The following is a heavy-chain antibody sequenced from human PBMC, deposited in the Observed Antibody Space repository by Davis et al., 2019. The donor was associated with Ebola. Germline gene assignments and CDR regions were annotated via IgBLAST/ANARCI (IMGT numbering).Heavy chain of an antibody. CDR1: GGSTSSTNW. V-gene: IGHV4-4*02. J-gene: IGHJ4*02. D-gene: IGHD1-26*01. Sequence: MPSETLSLTCAVSGGSTSSTNWWSWVRQPPGKGLEWIGEISHSGSTNYNPSLKSRVTISVDKSKNQFSLKLSSVTAADTAVYYCARASSGSYSFDYWGQGTLVTVSS. CDR2: ISHSGST. CDR3: ARASSGSYSFDY.